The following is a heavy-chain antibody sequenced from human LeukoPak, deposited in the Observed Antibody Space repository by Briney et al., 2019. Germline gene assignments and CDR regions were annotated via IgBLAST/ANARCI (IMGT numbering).Heavy chain of an antibody. CDR3: VGYDVGKFDY. D-gene: IGHD4-23*01. V-gene: IGHV3-66*02. CDR1: GFVVSVSY. CDR2: IYTSGIT. Sequence: GGSLRLSCAASGFVVSVSYMSWVRQAPGQGLEWVSLIYTSGITKYTDSVKGRFTISRDNAKNTLYLQMNTLSAEDTAVYYCVGYDVGKFDYWGQGTLVTVSS. J-gene: IGHJ4*02.